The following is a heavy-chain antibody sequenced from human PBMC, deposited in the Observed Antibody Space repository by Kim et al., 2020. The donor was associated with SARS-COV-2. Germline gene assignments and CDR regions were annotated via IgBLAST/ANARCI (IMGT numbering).Heavy chain of an antibody. CDR1: GFAFGAYA. CDR2: VNNGNNP. J-gene: IGHJ4*02. CDR3: SKDHPSRGWPTFDF. Sequence: GGSLRLSCRASGFAFGAYAMTWVRQAPGKGLEWVASVNNGNNPYYANSVKGRFTVSRDNAESTLYLQMNGLRVEDTALYYCSKDHPSRGWPTFDFLGQGT. V-gene: IGHV3-23*05. D-gene: IGHD6-19*01.